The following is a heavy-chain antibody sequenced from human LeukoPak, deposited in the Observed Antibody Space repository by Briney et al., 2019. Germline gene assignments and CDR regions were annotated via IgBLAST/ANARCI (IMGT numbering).Heavy chain of an antibody. D-gene: IGHD3-10*01. Sequence: SETLSLTCTVSGGSISSSSYYWGWIRQPPGKGLEWIGSIYYSGSTNYNPPLKSRVTISVDTSRNQFSLKLSSVTAADTAVYYCARGLWFGDENPPYFDYWGQGILVTVSS. J-gene: IGHJ4*02. CDR1: GGSISSSSYY. V-gene: IGHV4-39*07. CDR2: IYYSGST. CDR3: ARGLWFGDENPPYFDY.